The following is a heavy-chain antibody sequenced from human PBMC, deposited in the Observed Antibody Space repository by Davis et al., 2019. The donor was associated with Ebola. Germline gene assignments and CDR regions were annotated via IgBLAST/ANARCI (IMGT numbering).Heavy chain of an antibody. CDR2: IWDDGSNK. CDR1: GFTLSGYD. CDR3: TTPGGQDSGYDVFDI. J-gene: IGHJ3*02. V-gene: IGHV3-33*01. D-gene: IGHD5-12*01. Sequence: PGGSLRLSCAASGFTLSGYDMNWVRQAPGKGLQWVAVIWDDGSNKYYADSVKGRFTISRDNSKNTLYLQMNSLRAEDTALYYCTTPGGQDSGYDVFDIWGQGTMVTVSS.